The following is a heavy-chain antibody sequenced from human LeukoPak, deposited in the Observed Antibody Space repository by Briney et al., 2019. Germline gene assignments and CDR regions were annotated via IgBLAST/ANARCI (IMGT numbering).Heavy chain of an antibody. J-gene: IGHJ4*02. CDR1: GFSLTGGGAG. CDR2: IYWNDDK. CDR3: AHKWDYNDYFDI. D-gene: IGHD1-26*01. V-gene: IGHV2-5*01. Sequence: SGPTLVNPKQTLTLTCTFSGFSLTGGGAGVGWNRHPPGKALEWLALIYWNDDKRYSPSLKNRLTITKDTSKNQVVLTMTNVDPVDTATYYCAHKWDYNDYFDIWGQGTLVTVSS.